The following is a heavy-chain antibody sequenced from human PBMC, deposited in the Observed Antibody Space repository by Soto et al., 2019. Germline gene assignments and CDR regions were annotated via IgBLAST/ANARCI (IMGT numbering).Heavy chain of an antibody. V-gene: IGHV3-30-3*01. J-gene: IGHJ4*02. CDR2: ISDDGSNK. CDR3: ARDFHYGNNWNYPDY. D-gene: IGHD1-20*01. CDR1: GFTFSSYA. Sequence: QVQLVESGGGVVQPGRSLRLSCAASGFTFSSYAMHWVRQAPGKGLEWVAVISDDGSNKYYADSVKGRFTISRDNSKNTLYLQMNSLRAEDTAVYYCARDFHYGNNWNYPDYWGQGTLVTVSS.